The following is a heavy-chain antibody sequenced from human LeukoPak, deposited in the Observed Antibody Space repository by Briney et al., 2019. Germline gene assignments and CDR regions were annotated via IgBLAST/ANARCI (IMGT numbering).Heavy chain of an antibody. V-gene: IGHV3-23*01. Sequence: GGTLRLSCAASGFTFSTYAMNWVRQAPGKGLEWVSTFSGAVDTTYYADSVKGRFTISRDNSKNTLYLQMNSLRAEDTAVYYCAKSSPPPLRYWGQGTLVTVSS. CDR3: AKSSPPPLRY. CDR2: FSGAVDTT. J-gene: IGHJ4*02. CDR1: GFTFSTYA.